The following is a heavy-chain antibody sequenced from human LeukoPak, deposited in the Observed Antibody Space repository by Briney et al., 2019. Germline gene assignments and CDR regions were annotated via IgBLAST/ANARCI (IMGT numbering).Heavy chain of an antibody. CDR3: ARGRTYYYDSSGYWSWFDP. V-gene: IGHV4-39*01. Sequence: SETLSLTCTVSIDSISNSRYYWGWIRQSPGMGLEWIVTIYHSGSTSYNPSLSSRVTISVDTSKNQFSLKLSSVTAADTAVYYCARGRTYYYDSSGYWSWFDPWGQGTLVTVSS. CDR1: IDSISNSRYY. CDR2: IYHSGST. J-gene: IGHJ5*02. D-gene: IGHD3-22*01.